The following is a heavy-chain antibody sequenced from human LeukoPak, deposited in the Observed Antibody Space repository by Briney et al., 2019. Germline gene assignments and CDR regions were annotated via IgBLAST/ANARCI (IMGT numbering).Heavy chain of an antibody. J-gene: IGHJ5*02. V-gene: IGHV4-34*01. CDR1: GGSFSGYY. CDR3: ARGTRITIFGNPLRLNWFDP. Sequence: PSETLSLTCAVYGGSFSGYYWSWIRQPPGKRLEWIGEINHSGSTNYNPSLKSRVTISVDTSKNQFSLKLSSVTAADTAVYYCARGTRITIFGNPLRLNWFDPWGQGTLVTVSS. D-gene: IGHD3-3*01. CDR2: INHSGST.